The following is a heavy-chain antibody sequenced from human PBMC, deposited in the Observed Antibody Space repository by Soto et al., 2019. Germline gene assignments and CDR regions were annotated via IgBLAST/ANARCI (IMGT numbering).Heavy chain of an antibody. V-gene: IGHV1-3*01. D-gene: IGHD4-4*01. J-gene: IGHJ6*02. CDR3: ASSYSNYALIDYYYYGMDV. Sequence: QVQLVQSGAEVKKPGASVKVSCKASGYTFTSYAMHWVRQAPGQRLEWMGWINAGNGNTKYSQKFQGSVTITRDTSASTAYMELSSLISEGTAVYYYASSYSNYALIDYYYYGMDVWGQGTTVTVSS. CDR1: GYTFTSYA. CDR2: INAGNGNT.